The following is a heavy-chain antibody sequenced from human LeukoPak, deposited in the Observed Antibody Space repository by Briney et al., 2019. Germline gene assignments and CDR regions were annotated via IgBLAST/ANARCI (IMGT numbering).Heavy chain of an antibody. CDR3: VRGQTGAWNFDY. CDR2: IYPGDSDT. CDR1: GYSFSIYW. D-gene: IGHD1-1*01. V-gene: IGHV5-51*01. J-gene: IGHJ4*02. Sequence: GESLKISWKGSGYSFSIYWIGWVRQVPGKGVEWMGIIYPGDSDTRYSPSFQGQVTISADKSTTTAYLQWSSLKASDTAMYYCVRGQTGAWNFDYWGQGTLVTVSS.